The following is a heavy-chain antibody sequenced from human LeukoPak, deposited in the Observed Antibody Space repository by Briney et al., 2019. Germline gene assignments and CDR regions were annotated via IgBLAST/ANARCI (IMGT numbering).Heavy chain of an antibody. CDR1: GYTLTELS. V-gene: IGHV1-24*01. CDR2: FDPEDGET. J-gene: IGHJ4*02. D-gene: IGHD3-22*01. Sequence: ASVKVSCKVSGYTLTELSMHWVRQAPGKGLEWMGGFDPEDGETIYAQKFQGRVTMTEDTSTDTAYMELSSLRSEDTAVYYCATVWGDSSSYYFNFDYWGQGTLVTVSS. CDR3: ATVWGDSSSYYFNFDY.